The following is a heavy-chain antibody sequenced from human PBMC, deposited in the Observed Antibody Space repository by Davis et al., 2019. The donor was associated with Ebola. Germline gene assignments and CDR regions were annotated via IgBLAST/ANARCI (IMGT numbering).Heavy chain of an antibody. D-gene: IGHD4-17*01. CDR1: GYTFTSYG. V-gene: IGHV1-18*01. CDR3: ARSHHTPVTTMTYFDY. CDR2: INAGNGNT. Sequence: ASVKVSCKASGYTFTSYGISWVRQAPGQGLEWMGWINAGNGNTKYSQKFQGRVTITRDTSASTAYMELSSLRSEDTAVYYCARSHHTPVTTMTYFDYWGQGTLVTVSS. J-gene: IGHJ4*02.